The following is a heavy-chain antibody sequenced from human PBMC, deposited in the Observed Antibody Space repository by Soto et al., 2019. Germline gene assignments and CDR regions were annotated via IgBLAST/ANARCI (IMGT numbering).Heavy chain of an antibody. CDR2: IYYSGST. D-gene: IGHD6-13*01. J-gene: IGHJ5*02. V-gene: IGHV4-31*03. Sequence: QVQLQESGPGLVKPSQTLSLTCTVSGGSISSGGYYWSWIRQHPGKGLEWIGYIYYSGSTYYNPSLKSRVTISVDTSKNQFSLKLSSVTAADTAVYYCAREVSSSWYRGWFDPWGQGTLVTVSA. CDR1: GGSISSGGYY. CDR3: AREVSSSWYRGWFDP.